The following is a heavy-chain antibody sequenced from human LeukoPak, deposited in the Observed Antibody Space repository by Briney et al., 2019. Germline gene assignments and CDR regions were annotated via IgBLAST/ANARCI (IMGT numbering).Heavy chain of an antibody. V-gene: IGHV1-69*13. J-gene: IGHJ6*02. CDR1: GGTFSSYA. Sequence: SVKVSCKASGGTFSSYAISWVRQAPGQGLEWMGGIIPIFGTANYAQKFQGRVTITADESTSTAYMELSSLRSEDTAVYYCARGGDGSSPLYYYGMDVWGQGTTVTVSS. CDR3: ARGGDGSSPLYYYGMDV. CDR2: IIPIFGTA. D-gene: IGHD6-6*01.